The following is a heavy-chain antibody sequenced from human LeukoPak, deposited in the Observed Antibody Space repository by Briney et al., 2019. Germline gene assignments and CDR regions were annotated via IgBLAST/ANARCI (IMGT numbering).Heavy chain of an antibody. CDR2: IYYSGST. CDR3: ARGIGGGSRVDY. J-gene: IGHJ4*02. V-gene: IGHV4-30-4*02. D-gene: IGHD1-26*01. Sequence: SETLSLTCTVSGGSISSGDYYWSWIRQPPGKGLEWIGYIYYSGSTYYNPSLQSRVIISVDTSKNQFSLKLTSATAADTAVYYCARGIGGGSRVDYWGQGTLVTVSS. CDR1: GGSISSGDYY.